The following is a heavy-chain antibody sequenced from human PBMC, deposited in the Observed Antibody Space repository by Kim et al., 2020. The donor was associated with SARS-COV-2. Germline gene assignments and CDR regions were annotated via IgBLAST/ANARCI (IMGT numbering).Heavy chain of an antibody. D-gene: IGHD6-19*01. J-gene: IGHJ4*02. CDR2: GST. CDR3: ARRVSSSLY. Sequence: GSTYYNPSLNSRVTISIDTSKTQFSLKLSSVTAADTAVYYCARRVSSSLYWGQGTLVTVSS. V-gene: IGHV4-39*01.